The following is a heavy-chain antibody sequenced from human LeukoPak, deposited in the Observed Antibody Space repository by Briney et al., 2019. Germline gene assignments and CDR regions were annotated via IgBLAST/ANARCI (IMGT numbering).Heavy chain of an antibody. D-gene: IGHD1-14*01. CDR3: AKATGYLL. V-gene: IGHV3-23*01. J-gene: IGHJ4*02. CDR2: ISGSGDST. CDR1: GFTFSNYA. Sequence: GGSLRHSCAASGFTFSNYAMRWVRQAPGKGLEWVSGISGSGDSTYYADSVKGRFTISRDNSKHTLYLQMNSLRAEDTAVYYCAKATGYLLWGQGTLVTVSS.